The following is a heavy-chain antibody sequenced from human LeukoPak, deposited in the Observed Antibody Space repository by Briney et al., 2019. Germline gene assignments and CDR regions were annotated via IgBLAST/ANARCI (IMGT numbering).Heavy chain of an antibody. Sequence: SETLSLTCTVSGGSISSYYWSWIRQPPGKGLEWIGYIYYSGSTNYNPSLKSRVTISIDSSKNQVSLRLSSVTAADTAVYYCARGRDQYGSGDSWGQGTLVTVSS. CDR2: IYYSGST. D-gene: IGHD3-10*01. J-gene: IGHJ4*02. V-gene: IGHV4-59*01. CDR3: ARGRDQYGSGDS. CDR1: GGSISSYY.